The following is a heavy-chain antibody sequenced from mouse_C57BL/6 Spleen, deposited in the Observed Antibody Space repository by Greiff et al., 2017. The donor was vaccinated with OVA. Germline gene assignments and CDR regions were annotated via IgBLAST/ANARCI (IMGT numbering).Heavy chain of an antibody. J-gene: IGHJ4*01. Sequence: QVQLQQPGAELVRPGSSVKLSCKASGYTFTSYWMHWVKQRPIQGLEWIGNIDPYDSETHYNQKFKDKATLTVDKSSSTAYMQLSSLTSEDSAVYYCARGEQNVAMDYWGQGTSVTVSS. CDR2: IDPYDSET. CDR1: GYTFTSYW. CDR3: ARGEQNVAMDY. V-gene: IGHV1-52*01.